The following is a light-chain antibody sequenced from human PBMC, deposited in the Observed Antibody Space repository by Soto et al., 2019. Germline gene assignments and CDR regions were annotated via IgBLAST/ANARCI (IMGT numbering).Light chain of an antibody. Sequence: DIQMTQSPSTLSASVGDRVTITCRASESISTWLAWYQQKPGKSPKLLIYGASNLERGVPSRFSGSGSGTEFTLTISRLQPDDFAAYYCQQYTSFSYTFGPGTKVDIK. J-gene: IGKJ2*01. CDR3: QQYTSFSYT. CDR2: GAS. V-gene: IGKV1-5*01. CDR1: ESISTW.